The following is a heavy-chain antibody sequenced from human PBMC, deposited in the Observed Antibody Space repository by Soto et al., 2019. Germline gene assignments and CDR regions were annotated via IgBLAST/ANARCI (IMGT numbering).Heavy chain of an antibody. Sequence: QVQLVQSGAEVKKPGASVKVSCKASGYTFTSYGISWVRQAPGQGLEWRGWISAYNGNTNYAQKLQGRVNMSTDTSTSTAYIELGSLRADETALYYCARVKGIAVAGTSDSWGQGTLVTVSS. V-gene: IGHV1-18*01. CDR2: ISAYNGNT. CDR1: GYTFTSYG. J-gene: IGHJ4*02. CDR3: ARVKGIAVAGTSDS. D-gene: IGHD6-19*01.